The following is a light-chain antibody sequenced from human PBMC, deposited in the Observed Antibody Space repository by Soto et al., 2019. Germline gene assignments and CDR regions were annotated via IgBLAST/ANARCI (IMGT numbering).Light chain of an antibody. J-gene: IGKJ1*01. Sequence: DIQMTQSPSSLSASVGDRVTITCRASQSITTYLNWYQQTSGEAPKLPIYAAARLQTGVPSRFSGSGSGTDFTLTISSLQPEDFATYYCQQAYGAPPTFGQGTKVEIK. V-gene: IGKV1-39*01. CDR3: QQAYGAPPT. CDR1: QSITTY. CDR2: AAA.